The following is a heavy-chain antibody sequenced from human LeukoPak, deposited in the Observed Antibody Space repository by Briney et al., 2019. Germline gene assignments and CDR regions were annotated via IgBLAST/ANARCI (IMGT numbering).Heavy chain of an antibody. CDR1: GFTFSSYA. V-gene: IGHV3-23*01. J-gene: IGHJ4*02. Sequence: GGSLRLSCAASGFTFSSYAMSWVRQAPGKGLEWVSAISGSGGSTYYADAVKGRFTISRDKSKNTLYLQMNSLRAEDTAVYYCAKDLSNYYDAHESAGDYWGQGTLVTASS. CDR3: AKDLSNYYDAHESAGDY. CDR2: ISGSGGST. D-gene: IGHD3-22*01.